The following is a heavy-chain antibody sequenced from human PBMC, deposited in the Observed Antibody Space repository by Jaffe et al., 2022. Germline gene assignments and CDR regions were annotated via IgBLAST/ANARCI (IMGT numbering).Heavy chain of an antibody. D-gene: IGHD3-3*01. CDR2: IVVGSGNT. J-gene: IGHJ4*02. Sequence: QMQLVQSGPEVKKPGTSVKVSCKASGFTFTSSAVQWVRQARGQRLEWIGWIVVGSGNTNYAQKFQERVTITRDMSTSTAYMELSSLRSEDTAVYYCAATARLRFPFDYWGQGTLVTVSS. CDR3: AATARLRFPFDY. V-gene: IGHV1-58*01. CDR1: GFTFTSSA.